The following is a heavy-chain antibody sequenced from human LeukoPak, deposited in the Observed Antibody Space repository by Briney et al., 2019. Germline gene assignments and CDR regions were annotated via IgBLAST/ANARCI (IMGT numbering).Heavy chain of an antibody. Sequence: GGSLRLSCTTSGITFSNSWMSWVRQAPGKGLEWVSSISSSSRYIYYVDSVKGRLTISRDNAKNSLYLQMNSLRAEDTAVYYCAELGITMIGGVWGKGTTVTISS. CDR3: AELGITMIGGV. J-gene: IGHJ6*04. V-gene: IGHV3-21*01. D-gene: IGHD3-10*02. CDR1: GITFSNSW. CDR2: ISSSSRYI.